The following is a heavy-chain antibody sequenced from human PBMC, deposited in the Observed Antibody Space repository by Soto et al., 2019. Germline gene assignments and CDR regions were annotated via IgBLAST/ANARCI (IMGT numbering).Heavy chain of an antibody. D-gene: IGHD5-12*01. CDR1: GGTFSSYT. J-gene: IGHJ4*02. CDR3: ARDSRRDGSRGY. CDR2: IIPILGIA. Sequence: QVPLVQSGAEVKKPGSSVKVSCKASGGTFSSYTISWVRQAPGQGLEWMGRIIPILGIANYAQKFQGRVTITADKSTSTAYMELSSLRSEDTAVYYCARDSRRDGSRGYWGQGTLVTVSS. V-gene: IGHV1-69*08.